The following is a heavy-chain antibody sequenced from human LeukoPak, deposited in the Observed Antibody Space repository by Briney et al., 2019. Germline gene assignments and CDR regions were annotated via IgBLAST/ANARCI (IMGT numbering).Heavy chain of an antibody. CDR3: ASLKYSYGQPDS. CDR1: GVTFSSYT. CDR2: ISSGSGYI. J-gene: IGHJ4*02. V-gene: IGHV3-21*01. D-gene: IGHD5-18*01. Sequence: PGGSLRLSCAASGVTFSSYTMNWVRQAPGKGLEWVSSISSGSGYIYYADSVKGRFTISRDNAKNSLYLQMNSLRAEDTAVYYCASLKYSYGQPDSWGQGTLVTVSS.